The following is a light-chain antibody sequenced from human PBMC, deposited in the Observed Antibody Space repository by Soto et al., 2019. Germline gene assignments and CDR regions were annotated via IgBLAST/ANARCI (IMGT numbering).Light chain of an antibody. CDR2: SNN. CDR1: SSNIGSNT. CDR3: AAWDDSLNGWV. Sequence: QLVLTQPPSASGTPGQRVTISCSGSSSNIGSNTVNWYQQLPGTAPKLLIYSNNQRPSGVPDRFSGSKSGTSASLAISGLQSEDEAAYYCAAWDDSLNGWVFGGGTKLTVL. J-gene: IGLJ3*02. V-gene: IGLV1-44*01.